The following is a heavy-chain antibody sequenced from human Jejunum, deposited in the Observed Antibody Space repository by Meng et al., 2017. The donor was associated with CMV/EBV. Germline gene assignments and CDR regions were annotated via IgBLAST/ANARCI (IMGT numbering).Heavy chain of an antibody. Sequence: EVQLLESGGGLVQPGGSLRLSCAASGFTFSAYAMSWVRQAPGKGLEWVSFISVSSEVIYYADSVKGRFSISRDNSKNTLYMEVNSLRAEDTAIYYCAKARLSYGYSYFDCWGQGTLVTVSS. D-gene: IGHD3-22*01. V-gene: IGHV3-23*01. J-gene: IGHJ4*02. CDR2: ISVSSEVI. CDR3: AKARLSYGYSYFDC. CDR1: GFTFSAYA.